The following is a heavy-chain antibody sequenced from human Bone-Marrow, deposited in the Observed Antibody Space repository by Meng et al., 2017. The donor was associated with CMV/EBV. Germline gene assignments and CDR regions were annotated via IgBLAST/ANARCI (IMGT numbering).Heavy chain of an antibody. CDR2: ITPKLGIA. D-gene: IGHD5-12*01. CDR1: GGNFKTYT. Sequence: SVKVSCKASGGNFKTYTITWVRQAPGQGLEWVGRITPKLGIANYSPKFNGRLNLIADQSTRTAYMELNSLRSEDTAIYYCARGKGYGDDGYRGSNWFDPWGQGTLVTVSS. J-gene: IGHJ5*02. V-gene: IGHV1-69*02. CDR3: ARGKGYGDDGYRGSNWFDP.